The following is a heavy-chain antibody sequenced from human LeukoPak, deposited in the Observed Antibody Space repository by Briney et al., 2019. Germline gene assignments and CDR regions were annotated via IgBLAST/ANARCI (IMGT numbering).Heavy chain of an antibody. J-gene: IGHJ6*03. CDR1: GYSISSGYY. Sequence: SETLSLTCTVSGYSISSGYYWGWIRQPPGKGLEWIGEINHSGSTNYNPSLKSRVTISVDTSKNQFSLKLSSVTAADTAVYYCARDLSGYSSSWPSYYYYYYMDVWGKGTTVTISS. D-gene: IGHD6-13*01. CDR2: INHSGST. V-gene: IGHV4-38-2*02. CDR3: ARDLSGYSSSWPSYYYYYYMDV.